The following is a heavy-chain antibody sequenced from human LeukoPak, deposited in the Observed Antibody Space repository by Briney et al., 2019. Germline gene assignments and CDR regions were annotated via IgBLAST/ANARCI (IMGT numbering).Heavy chain of an antibody. CDR3: ARSLGYSGYDPNFYYYGMDV. V-gene: IGHV3-21*01. Sequence: GGSLRLSCAASGFTFSSHSMNWVRQAPGKGLEWVSSISSSSSYIYYADSVKGRFTISRDNAKNSLYLQMNSLRAEDTAVYYCARSLGYSGYDPNFYYYGMDVWGQGTTVTVSS. CDR1: GFTFSSHS. D-gene: IGHD5-12*01. J-gene: IGHJ6*02. CDR2: ISSSSSYI.